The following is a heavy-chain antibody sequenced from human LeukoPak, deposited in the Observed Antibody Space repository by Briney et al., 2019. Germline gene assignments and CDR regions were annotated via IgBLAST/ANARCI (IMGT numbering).Heavy chain of an antibody. CDR1: GFTFSTYW. V-gene: IGHV3-74*01. CDR3: ASASSHRTAAGGDY. CDR2: INGDGGSR. D-gene: IGHD6-13*01. Sequence: GGSLRLSCAASGFTFSTYWMHWVRQAPGQGLVWVSRINGDGGSRNYADSVKGRFTISRDNAKNTLYLQMSSLRAEDTAVYYCASASSHRTAAGGDYWGQGTLVTVST. J-gene: IGHJ4*02.